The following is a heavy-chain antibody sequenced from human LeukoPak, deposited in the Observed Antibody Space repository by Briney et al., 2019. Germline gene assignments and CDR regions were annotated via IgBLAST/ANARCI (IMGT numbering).Heavy chain of an antibody. D-gene: IGHD3-3*01. J-gene: IGHJ6*03. Sequence: PGGSLRLSCAASGFTFSSYWMHWVRQAPGEGLVWVSRINSDGSSTSYADSVKGRFTISRDNAKNTLYLQMNSLRAEDTAVYYCARGEYYDFWSGYYTVYYYYMDVWGKGTTVTVSS. V-gene: IGHV3-74*01. CDR1: GFTFSSYW. CDR2: INSDGSST. CDR3: ARGEYYDFWSGYYTVYYYYMDV.